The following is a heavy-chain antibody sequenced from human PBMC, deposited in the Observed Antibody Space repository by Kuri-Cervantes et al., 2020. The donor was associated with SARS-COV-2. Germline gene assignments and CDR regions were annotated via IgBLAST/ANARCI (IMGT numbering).Heavy chain of an antibody. Sequence: GESLKISCAASGFTFSSYAMSWVRQAPGKGLEWVSAISSSGGSTYYADSVKGRFTTSRDNSKNTLYLQMNSLRAEDTAVYYCAKDLGRVVSRDDYWGQGTLVTVSS. CDR3: AKDLGRVVSRDDY. J-gene: IGHJ4*02. CDR1: GFTFSSYA. CDR2: ISSSGGST. D-gene: IGHD3-3*01. V-gene: IGHV3-23*01.